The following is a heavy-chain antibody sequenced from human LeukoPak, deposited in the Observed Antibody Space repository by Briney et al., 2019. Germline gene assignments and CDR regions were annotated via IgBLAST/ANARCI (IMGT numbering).Heavy chain of an antibody. J-gene: IGHJ4*02. CDR3: ARGAGLPGIVVVKGLYYFDY. Sequence: PSQTLSLTCTVSGGSISSGGYYWSWIRQHPGKGLEWIGYIYYSGSTYYNPSLKSRVTISVDTSKNQFSLKLSSVTAADTAVYYCARGAGLPGIVVVKGLYYFDYWGQGTLVTVSS. V-gene: IGHV4-31*03. CDR2: IYYSGST. CDR1: GGSISSGGYY. D-gene: IGHD3-22*01.